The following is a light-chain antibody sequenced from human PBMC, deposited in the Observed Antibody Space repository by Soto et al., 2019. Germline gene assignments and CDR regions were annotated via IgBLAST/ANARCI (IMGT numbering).Light chain of an antibody. Sequence: QSALTQPASVSGSPGQSITISCTGTSSDVGGYNYVSWYQQHPGKAPKVMIYEVSNRPSGVSNRFSGSKSGNTASLTISGLQAEDEADYYCSSYTSSNTLVFGTGTKLTVL. CDR2: EVS. J-gene: IGLJ1*01. V-gene: IGLV2-14*01. CDR1: SSDVGGYNY. CDR3: SSYTSSNTLV.